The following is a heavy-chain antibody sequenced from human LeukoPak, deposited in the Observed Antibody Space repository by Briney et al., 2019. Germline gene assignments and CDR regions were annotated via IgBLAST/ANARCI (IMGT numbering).Heavy chain of an antibody. Sequence: PSETLSLTCTVSGGSISSYYWSWIRQPPGKGLEWIGYIYYSGSTNYNPSLKSRVTISVDTSKNQFSLKLSSVTAADTAVYYCARESSNRAYGDYDPLDAFDIWGQGTMVTVSS. J-gene: IGHJ3*02. V-gene: IGHV4-59*01. CDR2: IYYSGST. CDR1: GGSISSYY. CDR3: ARESSNRAYGDYDPLDAFDI. D-gene: IGHD4-17*01.